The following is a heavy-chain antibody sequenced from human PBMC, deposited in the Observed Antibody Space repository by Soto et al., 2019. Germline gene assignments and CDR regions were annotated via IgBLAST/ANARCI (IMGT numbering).Heavy chain of an antibody. CDR1: GFLISANA. CDR2: ISGSAGVA. CDR3: ARRQSNGYNRYFDS. V-gene: IGHV3-23*01. Sequence: GGSLRLSCAASGFLISANAMSWVRQAPGGGLEWVSTISGSAGVAFYADSVRGRFIISRDISKNTLYLQLSNLRPEDTAVYYCARRQSNGYNRYFDSRGQGTLVTVSS. J-gene: IGHJ4*02. D-gene: IGHD5-12*01.